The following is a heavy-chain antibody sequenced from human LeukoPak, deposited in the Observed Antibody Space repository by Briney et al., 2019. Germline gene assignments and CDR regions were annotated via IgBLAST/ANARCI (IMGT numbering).Heavy chain of an antibody. J-gene: IGHJ4*02. CDR1: GGSISSGGYY. CDR2: IYYSGST. Sequence: SETLSLTCTVSGGSISSGGYYWSWIRQHPGKGLEWIGYIYYSGSTYYNPSLKSRVTISVDTSKNQFSLKLSSVTAADTAVYYRARVDTMIVVAPDYWGQGTLVTVSS. D-gene: IGHD3-22*01. CDR3: ARVDTMIVVAPDY. V-gene: IGHV4-31*03.